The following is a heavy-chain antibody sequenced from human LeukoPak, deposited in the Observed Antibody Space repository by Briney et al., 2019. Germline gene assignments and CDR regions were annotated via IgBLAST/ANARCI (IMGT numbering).Heavy chain of an antibody. V-gene: IGHV3-64*01. Sequence: PGGSLRLSCAASGFTFSNYAMHWVRQAPGKGLEYVSSISSNGGRTYYANFVKGRFTISRDNSKDTLYLQMGSLRAEDMAVYYCARDYTAGDYGYYYYMGVWGKGTTVTISS. CDR2: ISSNGGRT. J-gene: IGHJ6*03. CDR1: GFTFSNYA. CDR3: ARDYTAGDYGYYYYMGV. D-gene: IGHD4-17*01.